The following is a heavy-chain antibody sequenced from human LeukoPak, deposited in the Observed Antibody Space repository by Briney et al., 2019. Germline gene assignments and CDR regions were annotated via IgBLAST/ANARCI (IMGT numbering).Heavy chain of an antibody. CDR3: VRQRAPPKKLYYYYMDV. J-gene: IGHJ6*03. CDR2: INQDGSEK. V-gene: IGHV3-7*01. Sequence: GGSLRLSCAASEFTFSDYWMTWVRQAPGKGLEWVANINQDGSEKYYVDSVKGRFTISRDNAKNSLYLQMNSLRAEDTAVYYCVRQRAPPKKLYYYYMDVWGKGTTVTISS. CDR1: EFTFSDYW. D-gene: IGHD3-10*01.